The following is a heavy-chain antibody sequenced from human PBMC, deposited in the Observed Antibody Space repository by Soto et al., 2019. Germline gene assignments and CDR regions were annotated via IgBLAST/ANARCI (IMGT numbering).Heavy chain of an antibody. J-gene: IGHJ4*02. D-gene: IGHD3-3*01. CDR2: ISGSGGST. V-gene: IGHV3-23*01. CDR1: GFTFSSYA. CDR3: AKDYAILRFLEHSGVFDY. Sequence: EVQLLESGGGLVQPGGSLRLSCAASGFTFSSYAMSWVRQAPGKGLEWVSAISGSGGSTYYADSVKGRFTISRDNSKNTLYLQMNSLRAEDTAVYYCAKDYAILRFLEHSGVFDYWGQGTLVTVSS.